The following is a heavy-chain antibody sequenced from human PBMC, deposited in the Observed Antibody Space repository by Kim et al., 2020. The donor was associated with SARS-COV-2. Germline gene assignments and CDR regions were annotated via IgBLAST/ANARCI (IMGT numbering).Heavy chain of an antibody. V-gene: IGHV4-34*01. Sequence: SETLSLTCAVYGGSFSGYYWSWIRQPPGKGLEWIGEINHSGSTNYNPSLKSRVTISVDTSKNQFSLKLSSVTAADTAVYYCAREYSGSYPYFDYWGQGTLVTVSS. CDR3: AREYSGSYPYFDY. J-gene: IGHJ4*02. CDR2: INHSGST. CDR1: GGSFSGYY. D-gene: IGHD1-26*01.